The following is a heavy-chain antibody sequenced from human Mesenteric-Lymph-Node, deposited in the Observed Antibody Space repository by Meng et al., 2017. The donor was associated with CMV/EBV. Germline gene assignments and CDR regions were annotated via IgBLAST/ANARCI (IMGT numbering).Heavy chain of an antibody. D-gene: IGHD6-13*01. CDR3: ARGYSSSWYYFDY. CDR2: ISAYNGNT. CDR1: GYTLPSYG. J-gene: IGHJ4*02. V-gene: IGHV1-18*01. Sequence: ASVQVSCMASGYTLPSYGISWVRQAPGQGLEWMGWISAYNGNTNYAQKLQGRVTMTTDTSTSTAYMGLRSLRSDDTAVYYCARGYSSSWYYFDYWGQGTLVTVSS.